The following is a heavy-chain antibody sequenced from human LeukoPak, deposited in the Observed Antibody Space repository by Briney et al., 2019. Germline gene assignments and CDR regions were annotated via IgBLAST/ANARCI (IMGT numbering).Heavy chain of an antibody. D-gene: IGHD6-19*01. Sequence: SETLSLTCAVYGGSSSGYYGSWIPQPPGHGLEWFGEINHSGSTNYNPSLKSRVTISVDASKNQFSLKLSSVTAADTAVYYCARIFRYSGGWYVFYFDYWGQGTLVTVSS. V-gene: IGHV4-34*01. CDR3: ARIFRYSGGWYVFYFDY. CDR2: INHSGST. J-gene: IGHJ4*02. CDR1: GGSSSGYY.